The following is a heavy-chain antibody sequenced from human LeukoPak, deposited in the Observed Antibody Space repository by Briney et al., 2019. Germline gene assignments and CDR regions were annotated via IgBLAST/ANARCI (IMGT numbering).Heavy chain of an antibody. CDR2: IYYSGST. J-gene: IGHJ3*02. CDR1: GGSISSGGYY. V-gene: IGHV4-31*03. D-gene: IGHD3-22*01. Sequence: PSETLLLTCTVSGGSISSGGYYWSWIRQHPGKGLEWIGYIYYSGSTYYNPSLKSRVTISVDTSKNQFSLKLSSVTAADTAVYYCARGPTYYYDSSGYSDAFDIWGQGTMVTVSS. CDR3: ARGPTYYYDSSGYSDAFDI.